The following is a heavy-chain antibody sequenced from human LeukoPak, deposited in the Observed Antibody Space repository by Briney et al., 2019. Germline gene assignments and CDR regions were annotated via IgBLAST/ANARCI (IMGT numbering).Heavy chain of an antibody. CDR2: ISWNSGSI. CDR1: GFTFDDYA. V-gene: IGHV3-9*01. Sequence: GGSLRLSCAASGFTFDDYAVHWVRQAPGKGLEWVSGISWNSGSIGYADSVKGRFTISRDNAKNSLYLQMNSLRAEDTALYYCAKAPRRGAFDIWGQGTMVTVSS. CDR3: AKAPRRGAFDI. J-gene: IGHJ3*02.